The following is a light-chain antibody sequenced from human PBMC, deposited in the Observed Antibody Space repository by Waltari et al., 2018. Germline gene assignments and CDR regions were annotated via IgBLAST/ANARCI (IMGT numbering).Light chain of an antibody. Sequence: SSELTQGPAVSVALGQTVKITCQGDSLRTSYASWYQLKPGQAPVLVLFGKEKRPSGIPDRFSGYSSGTTSSFTITGAQAEDEADYYCHSRNGRNNEVVFGGGTKLTVL. CDR2: GKE. J-gene: IGLJ3*02. CDR3: HSRNGRNNEVV. V-gene: IGLV3-19*01. CDR1: SLRTSY.